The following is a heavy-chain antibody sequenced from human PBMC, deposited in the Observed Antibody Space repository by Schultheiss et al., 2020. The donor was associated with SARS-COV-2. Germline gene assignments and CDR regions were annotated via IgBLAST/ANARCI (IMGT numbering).Heavy chain of an antibody. CDR2: IDHSGSS. V-gene: IGHV4-34*01. CDR1: GGSLSGDY. J-gene: IGHJ4*02. Sequence: SETLSLTCAVSGGSLSGDYWSWIRQSPGKGLEWIGEIDHSGSSNYSPSLKSRATISVDTSRNQFSLKLSSVTAADTAVYYCAKGRGLGSYYAYWGQGTLVTVPS. D-gene: IGHD3-10*01. CDR3: AKGRGLGSYYAY.